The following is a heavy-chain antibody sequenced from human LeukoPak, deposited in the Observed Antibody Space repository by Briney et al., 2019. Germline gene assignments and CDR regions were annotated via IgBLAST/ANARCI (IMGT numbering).Heavy chain of an antibody. D-gene: IGHD1-26*01. CDR1: GYTFTSYY. CDR2: INPTDGST. V-gene: IGHV1-46*01. J-gene: IGHJ4*02. CDR3: ARNLGSSGSQEGY. Sequence: ASVKVSCKASGYTFTSYYIHWVRQAPGQGLEWMGIINPTDGSTTYTQKFQGRVTMTRDMSTSTVYMDLSSLRSEDTAVYYCARNLGSSGSQEGYWGQGTLVTVSS.